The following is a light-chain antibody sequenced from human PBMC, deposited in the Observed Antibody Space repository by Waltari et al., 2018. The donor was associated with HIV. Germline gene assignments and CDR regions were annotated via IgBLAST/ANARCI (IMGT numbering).Light chain of an antibody. CDR3: GESHTINGQVGYV. CDR1: REPRTYT. J-gene: IGLJ1*01. V-gene: IGLV4-3*01. CDR2: VKSDGSH. Sequence: LPVLTQPPSASALLGASIKLPCPLSREPRTYTIEWYQQSPGRSPPSLMKVKSDGSHIKGDGIPDRFRGSSSGADRYLTISNLQSDDEAEYHCGESHTINGQVGYVFGTGTKVTVL.